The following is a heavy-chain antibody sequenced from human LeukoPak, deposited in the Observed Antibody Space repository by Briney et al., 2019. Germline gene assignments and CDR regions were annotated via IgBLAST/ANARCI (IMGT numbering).Heavy chain of an antibody. D-gene: IGHD2-15*01. CDR3: ADVDASA. Sequence: GGSLRLSCAASGFTFSNCWMSWVRQAPGKGLEWVASIIPDGSAKFYVDSVKGRFTISRDNAKSSLYLQVNSLRVEDTAVYYCADVDASAWGQGTLVTISS. CDR1: GFTFSNCW. V-gene: IGHV3-7*01. J-gene: IGHJ5*02. CDR2: IIPDGSAK.